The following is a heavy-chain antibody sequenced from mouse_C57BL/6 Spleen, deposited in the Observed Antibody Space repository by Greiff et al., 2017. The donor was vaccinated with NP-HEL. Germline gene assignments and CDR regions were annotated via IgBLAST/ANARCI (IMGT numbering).Heavy chain of an antibody. CDR2: IHPNSGST. CDR3: ARKDTTVRAMDY. V-gene: IGHV1-64*01. D-gene: IGHD1-1*01. CDR1: GYTFTSYW. Sequence: QVQLKQSGAELVKPGASVKLSCKASGYTFTSYWMHWVKQRPGHGLEWIGMIHPNSGSTNYNEKFKSKATLTVDKSSSTAYMQLSTRTSEDSAVYYCARKDTTVRAMDYWGQGASVTVSS. J-gene: IGHJ4*01.